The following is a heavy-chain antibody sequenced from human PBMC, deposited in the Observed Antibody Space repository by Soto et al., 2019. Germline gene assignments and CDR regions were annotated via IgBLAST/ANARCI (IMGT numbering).Heavy chain of an antibody. J-gene: IGHJ4*02. Sequence: GGSLRLSFTASGFTFNTHWMHWVRQAPVKGLVWVSRIYFDGITTNYADSVKGRLTVSRDNAKNTVYLHVNTLRDEDTAVYYCARGGAMGVDYWGQGTLVTVSS. CDR2: IYFDGITT. CDR1: GFTFNTHW. V-gene: IGHV3-74*01. CDR3: ARGGAMGVDY. D-gene: IGHD1-26*01.